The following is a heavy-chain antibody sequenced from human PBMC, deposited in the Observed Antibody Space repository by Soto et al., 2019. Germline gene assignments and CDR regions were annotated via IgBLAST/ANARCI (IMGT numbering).Heavy chain of an antibody. J-gene: IGHJ4*02. Sequence: PSETLSLTCTVSGGSISRYFWSWIRQPPGKGPEWIGYINYSGSTNYNPSLKSRVTISLDTSKTQFSLKLTSVTAADTAVYYCARHHCTRGSCYYLDYWGQGTLVTVSS. CDR1: GGSISRYF. CDR3: ARHHCTRGSCYYLDY. V-gene: IGHV4-59*01. CDR2: INYSGST. D-gene: IGHD2-15*01.